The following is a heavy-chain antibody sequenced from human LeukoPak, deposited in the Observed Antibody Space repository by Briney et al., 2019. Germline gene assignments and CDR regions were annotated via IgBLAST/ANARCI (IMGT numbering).Heavy chain of an antibody. V-gene: IGHV4-59*01. D-gene: IGHD3-10*01. CDR3: ATLFGFSGDFDY. CDR2: TYSSGTT. J-gene: IGHJ4*02. Sequence: PSETLSHTCSVSGGSITNYFCSWIRQSPGKGLEWIGYTYSSGTTNHNPSLRGRVTISMDTSKSQFSLKLSSVTAEDTAVYYCATLFGFSGDFDYWGQGILVTVSS. CDR1: GGSITNYF.